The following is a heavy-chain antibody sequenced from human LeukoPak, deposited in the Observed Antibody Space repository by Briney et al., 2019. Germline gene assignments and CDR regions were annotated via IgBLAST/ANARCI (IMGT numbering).Heavy chain of an antibody. CDR1: GLTFDDYA. J-gene: IGHJ4*02. CDR3: ARGYCSSPSCYFLGGIDY. CDR2: ISWNSGSI. V-gene: IGHV3-9*01. Sequence: GGSLRLSCAASGLTFDDYAMHWVRQAPGKGLEWVSGISWNSGSIGYADSVKGRFTISRDNAKNSLYLQMNSLRAEDTALYYCARGYCSSPSCYFLGGIDYWGQGTLVTVSS. D-gene: IGHD2-2*01.